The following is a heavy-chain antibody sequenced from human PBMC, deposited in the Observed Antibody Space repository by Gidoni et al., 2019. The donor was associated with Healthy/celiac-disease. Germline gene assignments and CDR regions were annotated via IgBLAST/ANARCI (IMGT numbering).Heavy chain of an antibody. Sequence: QVQLVESGGGVVQPGRSLRLSCAASGFPLRSYAMHWVRQAPGKGLEWVAVISYDGSNKYYADSVKGRFTISRDNSKNTLYLQMNSLRAEDTAVYYCARGRIAVVTFDYWGQGTLVTVSS. CDR1: GFPLRSYA. CDR3: ARGRIAVVTFDY. V-gene: IGHV3-30*01. D-gene: IGHD6-19*01. CDR2: ISYDGSNK. J-gene: IGHJ4*02.